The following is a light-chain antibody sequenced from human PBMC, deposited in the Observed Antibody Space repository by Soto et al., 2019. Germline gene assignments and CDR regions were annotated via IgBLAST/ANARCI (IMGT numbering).Light chain of an antibody. J-gene: IGKJ4*01. V-gene: IGKV3-11*01. CDR1: QSVSSY. CDR2: DAS. Sequence: EIVLTQSPATLSLSPGERATLSCRASQSVSSYLAWYQQKPGQAPRLLIYDASSRATGIPARFSGSGSGTDFTLTISSPEPEDFAVYYCPQRSNWPPLTFGGGTKVEIK. CDR3: PQRSNWPPLT.